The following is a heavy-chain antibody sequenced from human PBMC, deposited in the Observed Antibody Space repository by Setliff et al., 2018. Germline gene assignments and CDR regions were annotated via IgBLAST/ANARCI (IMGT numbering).Heavy chain of an antibody. CDR2: INPDGSEK. CDR1: GFTYNNDW. Sequence: GGSLRLSCGASGFTYNNDWVSWVRQAPGKGLEWLASINPDGSEKYYVDSVQGRFTISRDNHKNTAFLQMNSLRADDTAMYYCARDVFDFRTGQAGPWGQGTLVTVS. D-gene: IGHD3-3*01. V-gene: IGHV3-7*01. J-gene: IGHJ5*02. CDR3: ARDVFDFRTGQAGP.